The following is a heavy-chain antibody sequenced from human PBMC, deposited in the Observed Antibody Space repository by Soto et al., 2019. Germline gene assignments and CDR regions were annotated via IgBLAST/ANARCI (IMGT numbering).Heavy chain of an antibody. D-gene: IGHD2-2*01. CDR2: IDWDDDK. CDR3: SRLPAALYYGMDV. V-gene: IGHV2-70*01. Sequence: SGPTLVNPTQTLTLTCTFSGFSLSTRGMCVSWIRQPPGKALEWLALIDWDDDKYYSTSLKTRLTIFKDNSKTQVVLTMTNMDTVDTATYYCSRLPAALYYGMDVWGQGTTVTVSS. J-gene: IGHJ6*02. CDR1: GFSLSTRGMC.